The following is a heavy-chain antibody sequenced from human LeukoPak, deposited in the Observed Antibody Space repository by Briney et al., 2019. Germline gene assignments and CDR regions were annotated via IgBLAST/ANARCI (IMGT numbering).Heavy chain of an antibody. D-gene: IGHD4-11*01. CDR2: ISGSGGVT. J-gene: IGHJ4*02. CDR1: GFTFSSYA. CDR3: AGAALQPYYFDY. V-gene: IGHV3-23*01. Sequence: GGSLRLSCAASGFTFSSYAMTWVRQAPGKGLEWVSNISGSGGVTYYADSVKGRFTISRDNAKNSLYLQMNSLRAEDTAVYYCAGAALQPYYFDYWGQGTLVTVSS.